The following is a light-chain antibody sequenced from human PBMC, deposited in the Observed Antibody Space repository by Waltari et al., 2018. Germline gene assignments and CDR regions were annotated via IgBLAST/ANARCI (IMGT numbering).Light chain of an antibody. CDR3: QSYDISLSAYV. Sequence: QSVLTQPPSLSGAPGQRVTISCAGNSSNIGAGFEVHWYQQFPGSAPRLLISVNNKRPSGVPDRFSASKSGTSASLAVSGLQAQDEADYYCQSYDISLSAYVFGGGTKLTVL. CDR2: VNN. J-gene: IGLJ3*02. CDR1: SSNIGAGFE. V-gene: IGLV1-40*01.